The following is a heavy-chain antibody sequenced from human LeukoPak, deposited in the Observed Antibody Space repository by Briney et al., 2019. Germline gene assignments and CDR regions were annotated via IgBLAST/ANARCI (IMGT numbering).Heavy chain of an antibody. V-gene: IGHV4-39*07. J-gene: IGHJ6*04. Sequence: SETLSLTCTVSGGSISSSSYYWGWIRQPPGKGLERIGSIYHSGSTYYNPSLKSRVTIAVETSKNQFSLKLSSVTAADTAVYYCASSWIQLWPGLDVWGKGTTVTISS. CDR2: IYHSGST. D-gene: IGHD5-18*01. CDR1: GGSISSSSYY. CDR3: ASSWIQLWPGLDV.